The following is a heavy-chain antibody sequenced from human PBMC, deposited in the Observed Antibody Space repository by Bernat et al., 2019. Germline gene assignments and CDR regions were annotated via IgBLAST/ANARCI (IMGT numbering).Heavy chain of an antibody. CDR2: INGSGSLI. V-gene: IGHV3-48*01. CDR1: GFTFSIYS. D-gene: IGHD3-3*01. CDR3: ARLTRGQILGN. Sequence: VQLVESGGGVVQYGGSLRLSCAASGFTFSIYSMNWVRQAPGKGLEWVSYINGSGSLIYYVDSVKGRFTISRDNAKNSLFLQMNSLRAEDTAVYYCARLTRGQILGNWGQGTLVTVSS. J-gene: IGHJ4*02.